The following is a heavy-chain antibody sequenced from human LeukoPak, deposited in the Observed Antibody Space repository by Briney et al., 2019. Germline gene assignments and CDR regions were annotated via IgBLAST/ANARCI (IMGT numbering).Heavy chain of an antibody. Sequence: GGSLRLSCAASGFTFSSYAMSWVRQAPGKGLEWVSAISGSGGSTYYADSVKGRFTISRDNSKNTLYLQMNSLRAEDTAVYYCAKAGPIRTISPIWSSYYFDYWGQGTLVTVSS. D-gene: IGHD3-9*01. J-gene: IGHJ4*02. CDR2: ISGSGGST. CDR1: GFTFSSYA. V-gene: IGHV3-23*01. CDR3: AKAGPIRTISPIWSSYYFDY.